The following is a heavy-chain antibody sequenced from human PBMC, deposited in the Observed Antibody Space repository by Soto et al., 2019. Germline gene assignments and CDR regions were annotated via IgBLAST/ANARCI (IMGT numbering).Heavy chain of an antibody. V-gene: IGHV4-30-4*01. D-gene: IGHD2-21*02. CDR3: ASQFCRGGACLNWFDP. CDR1: GGSIRSSLYY. CDR2: IFDSGIT. Sequence: PSETLSLTCAVSGGSIRSSLYYWSWIRQPPGKGLEWIGYIFDSGITHYNPSLKSRVAMSVDASKNQFSLNLTSVTAADTAVYFCASQFCRGGACLNWFDPWGQETLFTFSS. J-gene: IGHJ5*02.